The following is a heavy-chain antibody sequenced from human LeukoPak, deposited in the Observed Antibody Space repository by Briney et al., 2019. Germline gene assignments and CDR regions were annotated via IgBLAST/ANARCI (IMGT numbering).Heavy chain of an antibody. CDR3: ARVRYYDFWSGPSSRYYYGMDV. J-gene: IGHJ6*02. V-gene: IGHV1-46*01. CDR2: INPSGGST. Sequence: ASVKVSCKASGYTFTSYYMHWVRQAPGRGLEWMGMINPSGGSTSYAQKFQGRVTMTRDTSTSTVYMELSSLRSEDTAVYYCARVRYYDFWSGPSSRYYYGMDVWGQGTTVTVSS. CDR1: GYTFTSYY. D-gene: IGHD3-3*01.